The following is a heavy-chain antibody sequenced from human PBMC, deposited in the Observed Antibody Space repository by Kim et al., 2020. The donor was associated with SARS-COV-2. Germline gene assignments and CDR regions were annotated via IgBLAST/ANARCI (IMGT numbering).Heavy chain of an antibody. Sequence: NPSLKSRVTISVDTSKNPFSLKLSSVTAADTAVYYCARVPPDYYYYGMDVWGQGTTVTVSS. CDR3: ARVPPDYYYYGMDV. J-gene: IGHJ6*02. V-gene: IGHV4-59*01.